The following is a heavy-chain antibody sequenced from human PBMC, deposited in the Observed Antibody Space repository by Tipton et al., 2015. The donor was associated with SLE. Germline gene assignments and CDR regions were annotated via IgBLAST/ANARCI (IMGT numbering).Heavy chain of an antibody. J-gene: IGHJ5*02. CDR1: GGSINTYF. D-gene: IGHD3-3*01. V-gene: IGHV4-59*01. CDR2: VYGSGST. CDR3: ARLEDPFGIFGVPKGWFDP. Sequence: TLSLTCTVSGGSINTYFWSWIRQPPGKGLEWIGYVYGSGSTHYNPSLTSRVTMSVDTPKNQFSLRLTSVTAADTAVYYCARLEDPFGIFGVPKGWFDPWGQGTLVTVSS.